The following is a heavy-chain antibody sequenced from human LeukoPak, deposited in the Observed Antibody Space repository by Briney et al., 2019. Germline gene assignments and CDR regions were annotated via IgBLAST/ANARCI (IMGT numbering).Heavy chain of an antibody. CDR2: INSYSGGT. D-gene: IGHD3-10*01. CDR1: GGTFSSYA. J-gene: IGHJ4*02. CDR3: ARRGYGSGSYEDY. V-gene: IGHV1-2*02. Sequence: GASVKVSCKASGGTFSSYAISWVRQAPGQGLEWMGWINSYSGGTNYAQKFHGRVAMTRDTSISTAYMELSRLTSDDTAVYYCARRGYGSGSYEDYWGQGTLVTVSS.